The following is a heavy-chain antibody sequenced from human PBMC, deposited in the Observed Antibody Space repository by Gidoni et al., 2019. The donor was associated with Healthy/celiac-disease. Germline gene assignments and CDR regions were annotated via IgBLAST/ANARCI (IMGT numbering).Heavy chain of an antibody. Sequence: EVHLVESGECLVQPGRSLRLSCTASGSTFWYSAMSCFRQAPWKGRELVGFIRSKAYGGTTEYAASVKGRFTISRDDSKSIAYLQMNSLKTEDTAVYYCTMGGCSSTSCFYYYYGMDVWGQGTTVTVSS. J-gene: IGHJ6*02. D-gene: IGHD2-2*01. CDR2: IRSKAYGGTT. CDR3: TMGGCSSTSCFYYYYGMDV. V-gene: IGHV3-49*03. CDR1: GSTFWYSA.